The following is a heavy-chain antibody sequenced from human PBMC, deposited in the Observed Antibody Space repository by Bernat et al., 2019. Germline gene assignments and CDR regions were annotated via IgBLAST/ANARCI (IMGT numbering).Heavy chain of an antibody. D-gene: IGHD2-15*01. Sequence: QVQLVESGGGVVQPGRSLRLSCAASGFTFSSYAMHWVRQAPGKGLEWVAVISYDGSNKYYADSVKGRFTNTRDDSKNTMDLQRSRLRDGDTAVYYCAREQRGAGGGAVFSYFDYWGQGTLVTVSS. CDR1: GFTFSSYA. CDR2: ISYDGSNK. CDR3: AREQRGAGGGAVFSYFDY. V-gene: IGHV3-30*15. J-gene: IGHJ4*02.